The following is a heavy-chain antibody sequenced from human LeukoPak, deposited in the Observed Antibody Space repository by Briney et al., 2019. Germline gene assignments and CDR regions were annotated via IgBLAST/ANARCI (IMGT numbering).Heavy chain of an antibody. CDR3: ARASVDTLSTIDY. V-gene: IGHV1-69*06. J-gene: IGHJ4*02. CDR2: IIPIFGTA. CDR1: VGTFSSYA. Sequence: GSSVKVSCKASVGTFSSYAISWVRQAPGQGLEWMGGIIPIFGTANYAQKLQGRVTITADKSTSPAYMELSTLRSEDTAVYYCARASVDTLSTIDYWGQGTLVTVSS. D-gene: IGHD3-3*02.